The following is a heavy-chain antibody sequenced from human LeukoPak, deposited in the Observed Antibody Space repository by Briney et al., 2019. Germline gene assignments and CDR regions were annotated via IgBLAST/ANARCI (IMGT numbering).Heavy chain of an antibody. V-gene: IGHV4-34*01. Sequence: SETLSLTCAVSSGSFSAYYWIWIRQPPGKGLEWIGEIDHTGFTNYNPSLKSRITMSEDTSKKQFSLELTSVTAADTALYYCAREMSWSRGAFDIWGQGTMVTVSS. CDR2: IDHTGFT. CDR3: AREMSWSRGAFDI. D-gene: IGHD6-13*01. CDR1: SGSFSAYY. J-gene: IGHJ3*02.